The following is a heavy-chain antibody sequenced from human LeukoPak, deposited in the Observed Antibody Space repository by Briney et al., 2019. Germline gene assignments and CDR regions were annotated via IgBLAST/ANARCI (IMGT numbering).Heavy chain of an antibody. CDR3: ARDGLYSYGSYHYYGMDV. D-gene: IGHD5-18*01. V-gene: IGHV3-48*03. CDR1: GFTFSSYE. CDR2: ISGSGSTM. Sequence: QPGGSLRLSCAASGFTFSSYEMNWVRQAPGKGLEWVSYISGSGSTMYYADSVKGRFTISRDNAKNSLFLQMNSLRDEDAAVYYCARDGLYSYGSYHYYGMDVWGQGTTVTVSS. J-gene: IGHJ6*02.